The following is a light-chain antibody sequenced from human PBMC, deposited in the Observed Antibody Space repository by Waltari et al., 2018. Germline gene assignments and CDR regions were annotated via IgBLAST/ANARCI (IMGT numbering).Light chain of an antibody. J-gene: IGKJ5*01. CDR3: HQRSNWPRT. Sequence: EIVFTQSPPTLSLSPGESATLSCRASQSVSTYVTWYQQKPGQAPRLLIYDASNRATGIPPRFSGSGSGTDFTLTISSLEPEDFAIDYCHQRSNWPRTFGQGTRLEI. CDR2: DAS. V-gene: IGKV3-11*01. CDR1: QSVSTY.